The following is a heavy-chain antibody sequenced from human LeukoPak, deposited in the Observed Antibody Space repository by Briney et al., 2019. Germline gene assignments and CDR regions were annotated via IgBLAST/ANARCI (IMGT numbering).Heavy chain of an antibody. V-gene: IGHV4-59*08. CDR2: IYYSGST. CDR3: AGSRGYSYRFDY. Sequence: SETLSLTCTVSGGSISSYYWSWIRQPPGKGLEWIGYIYYSGSTNYNPSLKSRVTISVDTSKNQFSLKLSSVTAADTAVYYCAGSRGYSYRFDYWGQGTLVTVSS. J-gene: IGHJ4*02. CDR1: GGSISSYY. D-gene: IGHD5-18*01.